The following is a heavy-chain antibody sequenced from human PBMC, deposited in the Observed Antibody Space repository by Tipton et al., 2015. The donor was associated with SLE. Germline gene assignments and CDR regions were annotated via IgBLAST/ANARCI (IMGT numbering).Heavy chain of an antibody. CDR1: GDSMNNYY. CDR3: ARTVVPAAMGAFDI. D-gene: IGHD2-2*01. J-gene: IGHJ3*02. V-gene: IGHV4-4*07. CDR2: IYKTGIT. Sequence: TLSLTCSVSGDSMNNYYWSWIRQPAGMPLEWIGRIYKTGITNYNPSLKSRLTMSLDTSQNQFSLKVSSMTAADTAVYYCARTVVPAAMGAFDIWGQGTMVTVSS.